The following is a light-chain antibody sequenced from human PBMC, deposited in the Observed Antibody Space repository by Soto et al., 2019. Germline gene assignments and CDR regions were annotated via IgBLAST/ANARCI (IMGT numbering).Light chain of an antibody. CDR2: DVS. Sequence: QSVLTQPASVSGSPGQSITISCTGTSSDVGGYNYVSWYQQHPGKAPKLMIYDVSNRPSGVSNRFSGSTSGNTASLTISGLQAEDEVDYYCSSYAGSSTYVFGTGTKVTVL. V-gene: IGLV2-14*01. CDR1: SSDVGGYNY. CDR3: SSYAGSSTYV. J-gene: IGLJ1*01.